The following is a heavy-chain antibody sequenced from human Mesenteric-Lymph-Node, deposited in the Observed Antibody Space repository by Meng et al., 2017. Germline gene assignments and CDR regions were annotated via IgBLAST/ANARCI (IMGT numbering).Heavy chain of an antibody. D-gene: IGHD1-26*01. CDR1: GDSVSSNSAA. J-gene: IGHJ6*02. Sequence: SETLSLTCAISGDSVSSNSAAWNWIRQSPSRGLEWLGRTYYRSKWYNDYAVSVKSRITINPDTSKNQFSLKLSSVTAADTAVYYCARARGSYVIPPFYYGMDVWGQGTTVTVSS. CDR2: TYYRSKWYN. V-gene: IGHV6-1*01. CDR3: ARARGSYVIPPFYYGMDV.